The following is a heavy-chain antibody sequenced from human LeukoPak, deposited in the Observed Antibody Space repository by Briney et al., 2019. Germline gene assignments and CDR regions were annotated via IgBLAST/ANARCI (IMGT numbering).Heavy chain of an antibody. J-gene: IGHJ4*02. CDR2: IYYSGST. CDR1: GGSISSSSYY. Sequence: SETLSLTCTVSGGSISSSSYYWGWIRQPPGKGLEWIGSIYYSGSTYYNPSLKSRVTISVDTSKNQFSLKLSSVTAADTAVYYCARRFDYYFDYWGQGTLVTVSS. V-gene: IGHV4-39*07. CDR3: ARRFDYYFDY. D-gene: IGHD3-16*01.